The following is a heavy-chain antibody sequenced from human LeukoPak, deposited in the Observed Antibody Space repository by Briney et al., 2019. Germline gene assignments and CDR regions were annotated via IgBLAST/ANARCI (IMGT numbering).Heavy chain of an antibody. V-gene: IGHV3-33*01. J-gene: IGHJ4*02. Sequence: GGSLRLSCAASGFTFSSYGMHWVRQAPGKGLEWVAVIWYDGSNKYYADSVKGRFTISRDNSKNTLYLQMDSLRAEDTAVYYCARDPRAAGRLFDYWGQGTLVTVSS. CDR2: IWYDGSNK. D-gene: IGHD6-19*01. CDR1: GFTFSSYG. CDR3: ARDPRAAGRLFDY.